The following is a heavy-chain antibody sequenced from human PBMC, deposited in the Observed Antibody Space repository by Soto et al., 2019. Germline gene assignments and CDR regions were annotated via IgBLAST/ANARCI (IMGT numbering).Heavy chain of an antibody. CDR3: AHRSDTLAARNYYYYMDV. CDR2: IYWDDDK. Sequence: QITLKESGPTLVKPTQTLTLTCTFSGFSLSTSGVGVGWIRQPPGKALEWLALIYWDDDKRYSPSLKSRLTITKDTSKNQVVLTMTNMDPVDTATYYCAHRSDTLAARNYYYYMDVWGKGTTVTVSS. CDR1: GFSLSTSGVG. J-gene: IGHJ6*03. V-gene: IGHV2-5*02. D-gene: IGHD6-6*01.